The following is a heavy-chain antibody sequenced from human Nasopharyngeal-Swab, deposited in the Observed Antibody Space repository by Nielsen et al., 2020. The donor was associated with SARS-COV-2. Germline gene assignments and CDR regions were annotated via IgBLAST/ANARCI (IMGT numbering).Heavy chain of an antibody. J-gene: IGHJ4*02. CDR1: GFTFSSCA. CDR2: ISGSGHRT. CDR3: AKDFRHNYDYWSGYFTN. Sequence: GESLKISCVASGFTFSSCAMTWVRQAPGEGLQWLSTISGSGHRTYYADSVKGRFTISRDNSQNTLYLQMNSLRAEDTAVYYCAKDFRHNYDYWSGYFTNWGQGTLVTVSS. D-gene: IGHD3-3*01. V-gene: IGHV3-23*01.